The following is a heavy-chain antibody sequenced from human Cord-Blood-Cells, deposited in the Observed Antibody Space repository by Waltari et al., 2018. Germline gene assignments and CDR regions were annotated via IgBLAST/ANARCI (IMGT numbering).Heavy chain of an antibody. Sequence: QITLEESGPTLVKPTQTLTLTCAFSGFSLSTSGVGVGWIGQPPVKALEWLALIYWDDDKRYSPSLKSRLTITKDTSKNQVVLTMTNMDPVDTATYYCAHTDSGSSWFRAFDIWGQGTMVTVSS. V-gene: IGHV2-5*02. CDR2: IYWDDDK. CDR1: GFSLSTSGVG. CDR3: AHTDSGSSWFRAFDI. D-gene: IGHD6-13*01. J-gene: IGHJ3*02.